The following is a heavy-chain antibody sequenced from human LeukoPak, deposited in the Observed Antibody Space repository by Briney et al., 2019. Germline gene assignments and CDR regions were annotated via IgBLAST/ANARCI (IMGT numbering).Heavy chain of an antibody. CDR2: IYYSGST. V-gene: IGHV4-39*07. D-gene: IGHD5-12*01. CDR1: GFTFSSYS. J-gene: IGHJ4*02. CDR3: ARALPYSGYEHYFDY. Sequence: GSLRLSCAASGFTFSSYSMNWVRQPPGMGLEWIGSIYYSGSTYYNPSLKSRVTISVDTSKNQFSLKLSSVTAADTAVYYCARALPYSGYEHYFDYWGQGTLVTVSS.